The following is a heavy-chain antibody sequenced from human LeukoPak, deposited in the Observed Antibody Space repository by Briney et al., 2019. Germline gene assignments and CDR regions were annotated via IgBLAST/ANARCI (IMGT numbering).Heavy chain of an antibody. D-gene: IGHD6-13*01. CDR3: ARGVLGISSSWYDY. V-gene: IGHV1-2*02. CDR1: GYTFTGYY. CDR2: INPNSGGT. Sequence: GASVKVSCKASGYTFTGYYMHWVRQAPGQGLERMGWINPNSGGTNYAQKFQGRVTMTRDTSISTAYMELSRLRSDDTAVYYCARGVLGISSSWYDYWGQGTLVTVSS. J-gene: IGHJ4*02.